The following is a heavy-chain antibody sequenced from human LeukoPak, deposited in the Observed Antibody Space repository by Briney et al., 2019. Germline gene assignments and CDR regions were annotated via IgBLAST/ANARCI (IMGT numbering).Heavy chain of an antibody. V-gene: IGHV3-21*01. CDR3: ARDHLGMMDY. Sequence: GGSLRLSCEASGFTFSIYTMGWVRQAPGKGLEWVSIISAGSRHIYYADSVRGRFTISRDDAKNSLYLQMNTLRAEDTAVYYCARDHLGMMDYRGQGTLVTVSS. CDR2: ISAGSRHI. CDR1: GFTFSIYT. J-gene: IGHJ4*02. D-gene: IGHD7-27*01.